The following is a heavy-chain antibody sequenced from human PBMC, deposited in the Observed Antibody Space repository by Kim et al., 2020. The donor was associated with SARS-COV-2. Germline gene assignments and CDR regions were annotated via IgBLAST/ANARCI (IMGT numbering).Heavy chain of an antibody. V-gene: IGHV3-15*01. CDR2: IKSKTDGGTT. J-gene: IGHJ4*02. Sequence: GGSLRLSCAASGFTFSNAWMSWVRQAPGKGLEWVGRIKSKTDGGTTDYAAPVKGRFTISRDDSKNTLYLQMNSLKTEDTAVYYCTTDQVEPLDYDFWSGFENAGADYWGQGTLVTVSS. CDR1: GFTFSNAW. CDR3: TTDQVEPLDYDFWSGFENAGADY. D-gene: IGHD3-3*01.